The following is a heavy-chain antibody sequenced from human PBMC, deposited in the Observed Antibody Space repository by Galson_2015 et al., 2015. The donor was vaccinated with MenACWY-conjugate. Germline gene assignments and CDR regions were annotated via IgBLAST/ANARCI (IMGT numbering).Heavy chain of an antibody. CDR2: LYDDGTS. CDR3: AKIVRHPVGPYFDS. D-gene: IGHD2-21*01. V-gene: IGHV3-53*01. Sequence: SLRLSRAAAGFSVTSHFMGWVRQAPGQGLEWVALLYDDGTSRYADSVKGRFTISRDTLRNSQSLQMHGLRAEDTAMYFCAKIVRHPVGPYFDSWGQGALVLVSS. J-gene: IGHJ4*02. CDR1: GFSVTSHF.